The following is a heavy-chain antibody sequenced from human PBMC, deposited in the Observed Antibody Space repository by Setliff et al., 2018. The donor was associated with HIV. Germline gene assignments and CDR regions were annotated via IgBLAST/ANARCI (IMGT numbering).Heavy chain of an antibody. CDR2: SYPSDGRE. CDR3: ARERPNSLYFDF. Sequence: ASVKVSCKASGYTFTSYYLHWLRQAHGKGLEWMGISYPSDGREQYAQKFQGRVTMTRDTSTRTAYMELNSLSSEDTAVYYCARERPNSLYFDFWGQRTRVTVSS. D-gene: IGHD7-27*01. J-gene: IGHJ4*02. V-gene: IGHV1-46*01. CDR1: GYTFTSYY.